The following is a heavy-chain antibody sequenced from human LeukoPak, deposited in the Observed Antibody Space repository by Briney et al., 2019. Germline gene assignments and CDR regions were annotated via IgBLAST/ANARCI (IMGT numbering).Heavy chain of an antibody. Sequence: QTGGSLRLSCAASGFTFSNYAMSWVRQAPGKGLEWVSTISDSGGTTYYADSVKGRFPISRDNSKNTLYLQMNSLRAEDTAVYYCAKDRAVHPAIGDYWGQGTLVTVSS. V-gene: IGHV3-23*01. D-gene: IGHD3-16*01. J-gene: IGHJ4*02. CDR2: ISDSGGTT. CDR1: GFTFSNYA. CDR3: AKDRAVHPAIGDY.